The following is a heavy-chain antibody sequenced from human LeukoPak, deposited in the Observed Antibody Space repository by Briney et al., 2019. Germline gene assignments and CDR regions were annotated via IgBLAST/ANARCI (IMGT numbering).Heavy chain of an antibody. CDR2: IIPYNGNT. CDR1: GYTFTSSD. Sequence: ASVTVSCKASGYTFTSSDMYWVRPAPGQGLDWMGWIIPYNGNTDYVQKFQGRVTMTADTSTSTAYMELRSLTSDDTAVYYCARLNNAANCLDYWGQGSLVTVSS. V-gene: IGHV1-18*04. CDR3: ARLNNAANCLDY. D-gene: IGHD1/OR15-1a*01. J-gene: IGHJ4*02.